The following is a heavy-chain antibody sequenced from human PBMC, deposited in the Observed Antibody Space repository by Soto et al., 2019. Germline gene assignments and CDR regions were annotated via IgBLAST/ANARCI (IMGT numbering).Heavy chain of an antibody. CDR1: GYTFTSYG. CDR3: ARDYRNADTSNWLDP. J-gene: IGHJ5*02. CDR2: ISAYNGNT. V-gene: IGHV1-18*01. Sequence: QVQLVQSGAEVKKPGASVKVSCKASGYTFTSYGISWVRQAPGQGLEWMGWISAYNGNTNYAQKLQGRVTMTTDTSTSTAYMELRSLRSDDRAVYYCARDYRNADTSNWLDPWGQGTLGTGSS. D-gene: IGHD4-4*01.